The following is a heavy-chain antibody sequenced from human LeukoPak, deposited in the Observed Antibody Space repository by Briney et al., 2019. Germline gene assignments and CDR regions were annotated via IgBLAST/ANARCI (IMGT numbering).Heavy chain of an antibody. V-gene: IGHV4-4*07. J-gene: IGHJ4*01. CDR2: IYTSGST. CDR3: ARHSAGPYYDILTGSFEY. Sequence: PSETLSLTCTVSGGSISSYYWSWIRQPAGKGLEWIGRIYTSGSTNYNPSLKSRVTMSVDTSKNQFSLNLSSVTAADTAVYYCARHSAGPYYDILTGSFEYWGQGALVTVSS. CDR1: GGSISSYY. D-gene: IGHD3-9*01.